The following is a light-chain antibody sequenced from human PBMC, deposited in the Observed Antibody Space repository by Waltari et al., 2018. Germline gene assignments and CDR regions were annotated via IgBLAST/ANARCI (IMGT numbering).Light chain of an antibody. CDR1: QSVSSY. CDR3: QQRSNWLSVT. J-gene: IGKJ3*01. V-gene: IGKV3-11*01. CDR2: DAS. Sequence: EIVLPQSPATLSLSPGELATLSCRASQSVSSYLAWYQQKPGPEPRLLIYDASNRATGIPARFSSSRSGTKFTLTISSLEPEDFAVYYCQQRSNWLSVTFGPGTKVDIK.